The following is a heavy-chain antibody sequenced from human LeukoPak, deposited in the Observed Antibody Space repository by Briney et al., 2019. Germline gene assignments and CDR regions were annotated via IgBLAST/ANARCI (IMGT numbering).Heavy chain of an antibody. CDR1: GYTFTRYH. CDR2: INPNSGCT. V-gene: IGHV1-2*02. J-gene: IGHJ4*02. D-gene: IGHD6-25*01. Sequence: ASVKVSCKPSGYTFTRYHIHWVRQAPGQGLEWMGWINPNSGCTNLAQKFQCRVTMTRDTSSSTVYMALTTLISDDTAVYYCAKEYPRIAAAGTQKKLLDYWGQGTLVTVSS. CDR3: AKEYPRIAAAGTQKKLLDY.